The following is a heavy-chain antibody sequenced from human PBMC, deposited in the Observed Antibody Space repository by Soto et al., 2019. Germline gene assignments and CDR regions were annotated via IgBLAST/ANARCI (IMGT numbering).Heavy chain of an antibody. CDR1: GFTFSSYA. Sequence: GGSLRLSCAASGFTFSSYAMHWVRQAPGKGLEWVAVISYDGSNKYYADSVKGRFTISRDNSKNTLYLQMNSLRAEDTAVYYCARGKDDILTGYQPFDYWGQGTLVTVSS. D-gene: IGHD3-9*01. CDR2: ISYDGSNK. J-gene: IGHJ4*02. CDR3: ARGKDDILTGYQPFDY. V-gene: IGHV3-30-3*01.